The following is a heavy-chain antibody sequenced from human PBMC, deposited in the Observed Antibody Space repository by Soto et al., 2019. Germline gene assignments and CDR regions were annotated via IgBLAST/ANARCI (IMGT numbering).Heavy chain of an antibody. Sequence: ASVKVSCKASGGTFSSYAISWVRQAPGQGLEWMGGIIPIFGTANYAQKFQGRVTITADESTSTAYMELSSLRSEDTAVYYCARGLDLYYYYYGMDVWGQGTTVTVSS. CDR3: ARGLDLYYYYYGMDV. D-gene: IGHD6-19*01. J-gene: IGHJ6*02. CDR2: IIPIFGTA. V-gene: IGHV1-69*13. CDR1: GGTFSSYA.